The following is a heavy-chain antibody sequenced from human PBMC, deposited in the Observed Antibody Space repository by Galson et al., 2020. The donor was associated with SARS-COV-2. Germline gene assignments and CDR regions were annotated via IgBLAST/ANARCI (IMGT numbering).Heavy chain of an antibody. V-gene: IGHV3-30*04. CDR3: ARGANFYFYYMDV. J-gene: IGHJ6*03. Sequence: GGSLRLSCAASGFTFSSYAIYWVRQAPGKGLEWVAGISYDGTTKYYADSVKGQFTISRDNSKNTVYIQINSLRPEDTSVYFCARGANFYFYYMDVWGEGTTVTVSS. CDR1: GFTFSSYA. CDR2: ISYDGTTK.